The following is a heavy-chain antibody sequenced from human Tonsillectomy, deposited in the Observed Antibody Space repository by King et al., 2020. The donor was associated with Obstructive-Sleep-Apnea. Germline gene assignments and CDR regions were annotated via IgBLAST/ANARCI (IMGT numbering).Heavy chain of an antibody. CDR3: AKDREIVVVANAFDI. D-gene: IGHD3-22*01. CDR2: MSGSGGST. J-gene: IGHJ3*02. V-gene: IGHV3-23*04. Sequence: VQLVESGGGLVQPGGSLRLSYAVSGFTFSNYAMSWVRQAPGKGLEWVSGMSGSGGSTYYADSVKGRFTISRDNSKNTLYLQMNSLRAEDTAVYFCAKDREIVVVANAFDIWGQGTMVTVSS. CDR1: GFTFSNYA.